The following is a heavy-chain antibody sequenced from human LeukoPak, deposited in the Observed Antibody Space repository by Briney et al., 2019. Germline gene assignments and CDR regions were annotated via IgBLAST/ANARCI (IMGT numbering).Heavy chain of an antibody. J-gene: IGHJ4*02. Sequence: PSETLSLTCAVYGGSFSGHSWSWIRQAPGKGLEWIGEISHTGGINYNPSLKSRVTISADTSKNQFSLRLTSVTAADTAVYYCARHVHVSMIVVILSDYFDYRGRGTLVSVSS. D-gene: IGHD3-22*01. CDR2: ISHTGGI. CDR1: GGSFSGHS. V-gene: IGHV4-34*01. CDR3: ARHVHVSMIVVILSDYFDY.